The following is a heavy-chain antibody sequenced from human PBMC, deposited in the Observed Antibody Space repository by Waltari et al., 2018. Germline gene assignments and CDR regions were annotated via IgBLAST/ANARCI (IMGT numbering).Heavy chain of an antibody. Sequence: QVQLQESGPGLVKPSETLSLTCTVSGGSISSYYWSWIRQPPGKGLEWIGYIYYSGSTNYNPSLKSRVTISVDTSKNQFSLKLSSVTAADTAVYYCTRDRSWYSSGRHPIDAFDIWGQGT. CDR3: TRDRSWYSSGRHPIDAFDI. V-gene: IGHV4-59*01. CDR2: IYYSGST. CDR1: GGSISSYY. D-gene: IGHD6-19*01. J-gene: IGHJ3*02.